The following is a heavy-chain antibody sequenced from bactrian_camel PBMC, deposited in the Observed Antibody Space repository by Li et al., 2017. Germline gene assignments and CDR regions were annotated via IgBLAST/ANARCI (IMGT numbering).Heavy chain of an antibody. D-gene: IGHD2*01. J-gene: IGHJ4*01. CDR3: AAAGSGYCYSQLAYHY. CDR2: INSDGWT. CDR1: EYTRDYC. V-gene: IGHV3S55*01. Sequence: QVQLVESGGGSVQAGGSLTLSCVASEYTRDYCMGWSRQAPGKEREGVASINSDGWTAYGDSVKGRFTVSQDDARSTLYLQMTSLQPSDTAMYYCAAAGSGYCYSQLAYHYWGQGTQVTVS.